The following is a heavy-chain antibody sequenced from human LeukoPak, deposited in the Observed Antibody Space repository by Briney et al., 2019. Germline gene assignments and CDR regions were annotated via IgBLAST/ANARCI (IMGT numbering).Heavy chain of an antibody. Sequence: GGSLRLSCAASGFTFSSYAMSWVRQAPGKGLEWVSAISGSGGSTYYADSVKGRFTISRDNSKNTLYLQMNSLRAEDTAVYYCARDHDFWSGYYRASGGLDYWGQGTLVTVSS. V-gene: IGHV3-23*01. CDR2: ISGSGGST. CDR1: GFTFSSYA. D-gene: IGHD3-3*01. J-gene: IGHJ4*02. CDR3: ARDHDFWSGYYRASGGLDY.